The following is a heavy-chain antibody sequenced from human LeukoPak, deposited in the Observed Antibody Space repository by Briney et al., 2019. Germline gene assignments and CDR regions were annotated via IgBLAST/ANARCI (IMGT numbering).Heavy chain of an antibody. CDR3: ESSITYGSGSYYPWYFDY. Sequence: GESLKISCKGSGYSFTSYWIGWVGQMPGKGLEWMGIIYPGDSDTRYSPSFQGQVTISADKSISTAYLQWSSLKASDTAMYYCESSITYGSGSYYPWYFDYWGQGTLVTVSS. CDR2: IYPGDSDT. CDR1: GYSFTSYW. V-gene: IGHV5-51*01. J-gene: IGHJ4*02. D-gene: IGHD3-10*01.